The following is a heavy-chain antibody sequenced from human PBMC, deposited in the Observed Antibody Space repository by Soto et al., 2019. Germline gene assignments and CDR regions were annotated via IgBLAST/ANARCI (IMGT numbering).Heavy chain of an antibody. D-gene: IGHD2-21*02. V-gene: IGHV1-3*01. Sequence: QVQLVQSGAEVKKPGASVKVSCKASGYTFTSYAMHWVRQAPGQRLEWMGWINAGNGNTKYSQKFQGRVTITRDTPASRAYMEMSSLRSEDTAVYYCARSIVVVTALDYWGQGTLVTVSS. J-gene: IGHJ4*02. CDR1: GYTFTSYA. CDR2: INAGNGNT. CDR3: ARSIVVVTALDY.